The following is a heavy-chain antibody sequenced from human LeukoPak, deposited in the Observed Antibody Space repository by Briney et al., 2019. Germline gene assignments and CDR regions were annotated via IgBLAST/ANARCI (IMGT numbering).Heavy chain of an antibody. Sequence: GGSLRLSCAASGFTFSSYAMHWVRQAPGKGLEWVAVISYDGSNKYYADSVKGRFTISRDNSKNTLYLQMNSLRAEDTAVYYCARERRSLTMTVVVITTGPYYFDYWGQGTLVTVSS. D-gene: IGHD3-22*01. CDR3: ARERRSLTMTVVVITTGPYYFDY. J-gene: IGHJ4*02. V-gene: IGHV3-30-3*01. CDR1: GFTFSSYA. CDR2: ISYDGSNK.